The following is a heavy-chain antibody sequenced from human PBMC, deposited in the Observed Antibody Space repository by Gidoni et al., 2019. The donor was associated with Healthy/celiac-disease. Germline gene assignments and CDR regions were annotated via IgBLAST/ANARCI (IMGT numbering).Heavy chain of an antibody. CDR3: VKDRGYSSSWYPFDY. CDR1: GFTFSSYA. CDR2: ISSNGGST. D-gene: IGHD6-13*01. Sequence: EVQLVESGGGLVQPGGSLRLSCSASGFTFSSYAMHWVRQAPGKGLEYVSAISSNGGSTYYADSVKGRFTISRDNSKNTLYLQMSSLRAEDTAVYYCVKDRGYSSSWYPFDYWGQGTLVTVSS. V-gene: IGHV3-64D*06. J-gene: IGHJ4*02.